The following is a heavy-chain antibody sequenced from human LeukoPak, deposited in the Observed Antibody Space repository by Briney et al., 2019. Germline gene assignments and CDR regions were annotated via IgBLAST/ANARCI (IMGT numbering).Heavy chain of an antibody. CDR1: GGSISSGGYY. J-gene: IGHJ4*02. D-gene: IGHD6-13*01. CDR3: ARGSSSWYGLDY. CDR2: IYYSGST. V-gene: IGHV4-31*03. Sequence: KTSQTLSLTCTVSGGSISSGGYYWSWIRQHPGKGLEWIGYIYYSGSTYYNPSLKSRVTISVDTSKNQFSLKLSSVTAADTAVYYCARGSSSWYGLDYWGQGTLVTVSS.